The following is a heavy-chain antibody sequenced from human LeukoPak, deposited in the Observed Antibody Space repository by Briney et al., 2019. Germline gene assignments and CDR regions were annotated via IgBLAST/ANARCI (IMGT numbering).Heavy chain of an antibody. Sequence: GGSLRLSCAASGFTFSNYYMNWVRQAPGKGLEWVSYISGSSSVIYHADSVKGRVAISRDNAKNSLYLQMYSLRAEDTAIYYCARDQGGGTFDFWGQGTMVTVSS. CDR3: ARDQGGGTFDF. D-gene: IGHD3-16*01. V-gene: IGHV3-48*01. CDR2: ISGSSSVI. J-gene: IGHJ3*01. CDR1: GFTFSNYY.